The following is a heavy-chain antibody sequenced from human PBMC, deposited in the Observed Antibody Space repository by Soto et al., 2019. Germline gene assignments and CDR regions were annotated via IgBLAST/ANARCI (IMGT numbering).Heavy chain of an antibody. CDR1: GYTFNSYD. Sequence: QVQLVQSGAEGKKPGASVKVSCKASGYTFNSYDIYWVRQATGQGLEGMGLMNPNSGNTGYAQKFQGRGTMTRNTSISTAYMELSSLRSEDTAVYYCARERTGTTSMDVWCQGTTVTVSS. J-gene: IGHJ6*02. CDR2: MNPNSGNT. CDR3: ARERTGTTSMDV. D-gene: IGHD1-1*01. V-gene: IGHV1-8*01.